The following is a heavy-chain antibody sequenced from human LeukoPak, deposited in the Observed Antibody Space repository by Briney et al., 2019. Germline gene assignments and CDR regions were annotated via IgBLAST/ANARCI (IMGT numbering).Heavy chain of an antibody. Sequence: GGSLRLSCAAPGFTFSRYWMSWVRQAPGKGLGWVANIKEDGSEKYYVDSVKGRFTISRDNAKNSLYLQMNSLRAEDTAVYYCARDLDSSGWYGYYYYYYGMDVWGQGTTVTVSS. J-gene: IGHJ6*02. V-gene: IGHV3-7*01. D-gene: IGHD6-19*01. CDR1: GFTFSRYW. CDR2: IKEDGSEK. CDR3: ARDLDSSGWYGYYYYYYGMDV.